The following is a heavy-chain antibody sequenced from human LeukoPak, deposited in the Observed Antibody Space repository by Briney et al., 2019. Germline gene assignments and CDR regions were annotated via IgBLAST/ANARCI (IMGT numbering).Heavy chain of an antibody. CDR2: IYYSGST. D-gene: IGHD3-22*01. CDR1: GGSISSSSYY. V-gene: IGHV4-39*01. CDR3: ASFPIVVVITTFAFDI. Sequence: SETLSLTCTVSGGSISSSSYYWGWIRQPPGKGLEWIGSIYYSGSTYYNPSLKRRVTISVDTSKNQFSLKLSSVTAADTAVYYCASFPIVVVITTFAFDIWGQGTMVTVSS. J-gene: IGHJ3*02.